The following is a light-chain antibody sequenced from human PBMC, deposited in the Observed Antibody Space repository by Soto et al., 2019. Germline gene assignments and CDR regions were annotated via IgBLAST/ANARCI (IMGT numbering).Light chain of an antibody. V-gene: IGKV1-12*01. Sequence: DIQMTQSPSSVSASVGDRVTITCRASQGISSWLAWYQQKPGKAPKLLIYAASSLQSGVPSRFTGSGSGTHFTLTISGLQPADFATYFCQQSYNTPITFGQGTRLEI. CDR2: AAS. J-gene: IGKJ5*01. CDR1: QGISSW. CDR3: QQSYNTPIT.